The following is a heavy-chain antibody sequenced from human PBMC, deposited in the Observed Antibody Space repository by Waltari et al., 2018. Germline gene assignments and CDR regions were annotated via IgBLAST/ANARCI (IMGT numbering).Heavy chain of an antibody. CDR1: GFTYSTHW. D-gene: IGHD6-13*01. V-gene: IGHV3-74*01. Sequence: EEQLVESGGGLVQPGDSLRLSCAASGFTYSTHWMHWVRQVPGKGLVGVSRINGDGSTSNYADSVKGRFTISRDNTKKTLYLQMKRLRVEDTAVYYCARLAPKTYRSPVPGRDYYYGLDVWGQGTTVTVSS. CDR2: INGDGSTS. J-gene: IGHJ6*02. CDR3: ARLAPKTYRSPVPGRDYYYGLDV.